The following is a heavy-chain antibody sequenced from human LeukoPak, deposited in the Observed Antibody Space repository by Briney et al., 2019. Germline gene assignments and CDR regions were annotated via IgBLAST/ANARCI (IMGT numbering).Heavy chain of an antibody. Sequence: SETLSLTCTVSGASIISGGYYWSWIRQHPGKGLEWIGYIYYSGSTYYNPSLKSRVTISVDTSKNQFSLKLSSVTAADTAVYYCARVGGSYATGWGQGTLVTVSP. D-gene: IGHD1-26*01. J-gene: IGHJ4*02. CDR3: ARVGGSYATG. V-gene: IGHV4-30-4*08. CDR1: GASIISGGYY. CDR2: IYYSGST.